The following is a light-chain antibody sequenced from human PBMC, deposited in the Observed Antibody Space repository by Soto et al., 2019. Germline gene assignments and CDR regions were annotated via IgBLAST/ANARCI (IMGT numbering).Light chain of an antibody. CDR1: QSIGNF. V-gene: IGKV1-39*01. CDR2: SAS. CDR3: QQYGSSPPIT. Sequence: IQMTQSPSSLSASVGDRVSITCRASQSIGNFLNWYQQKLGRAPKLLISSASSLQSGVPARFRGSGSGTDFTLTISRLEPEDFAVYYCQQYGSSPPITFGQGTRLEIK. J-gene: IGKJ5*01.